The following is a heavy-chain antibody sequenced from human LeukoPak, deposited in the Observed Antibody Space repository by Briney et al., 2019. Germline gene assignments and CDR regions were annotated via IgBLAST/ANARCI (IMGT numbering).Heavy chain of an antibody. V-gene: IGHV4-59*08. CDR1: GGSISSYY. J-gene: IGHJ5*02. CDR3: AREFDSSGQGLTP. Sequence: PSETLSLTCTVSGGSISSYYWRWLRQPPGKGLEWFGYIYYSGSTNYNPSLKSRVTIAVDTSKNQFSLKLSSVTAADTAVYYCAREFDSSGQGLTPWGQGTLVTVSS. D-gene: IGHD3-22*01. CDR2: IYYSGST.